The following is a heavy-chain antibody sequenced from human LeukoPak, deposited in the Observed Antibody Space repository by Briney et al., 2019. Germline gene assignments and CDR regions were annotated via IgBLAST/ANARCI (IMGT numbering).Heavy chain of an antibody. CDR2: FDPEDGET. CDR1: GYTLTELS. Sequence: VAAVKVSCKVSGYTLTELSMHWVRPAPGKGVEWMGGFDPEDGETIYPQKFQGRVTMTEDTSTDTAYMELSSLRSKDTAVYYCATVGIVVVPAAIRDYYYYGMDVWGQGTTVTVSS. V-gene: IGHV1-24*01. J-gene: IGHJ6*02. CDR3: ATVGIVVVPAAIRDYYYYGMDV. D-gene: IGHD2-2*02.